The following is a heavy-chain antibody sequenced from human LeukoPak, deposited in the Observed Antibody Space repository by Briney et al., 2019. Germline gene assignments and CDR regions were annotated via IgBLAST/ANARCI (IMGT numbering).Heavy chain of an antibody. Sequence: PGGSLRPTCAASGFTFSGSAMHWVRQASGKGLEWVGRIRSKANSYATAYAASVKGRFTISRDDSKNTAYLQMNSLKTEDTAVYYCTSITIFGVVIPDDAFDIWGQGTMVTVSS. CDR2: IRSKANSYAT. D-gene: IGHD3-3*01. CDR3: TSITIFGVVIPDDAFDI. J-gene: IGHJ3*02. V-gene: IGHV3-73*01. CDR1: GFTFSGSA.